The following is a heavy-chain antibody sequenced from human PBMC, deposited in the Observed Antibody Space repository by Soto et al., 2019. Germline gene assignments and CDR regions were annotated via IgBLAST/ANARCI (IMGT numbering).Heavy chain of an antibody. D-gene: IGHD3-22*01. Sequence: QTGGSLRLSCAASGFTVSSNYMSWVRQAPGKGLEWVSVIYSGGSTYYADSVKGRFTISRDNSKNTLYLQMNSLRAEDTAVYYCARGWLSGYYGMDVWGQGTTVTVSS. CDR2: IYSGGST. CDR3: ARGWLSGYYGMDV. V-gene: IGHV3-53*01. CDR1: GFTVSSNY. J-gene: IGHJ6*02.